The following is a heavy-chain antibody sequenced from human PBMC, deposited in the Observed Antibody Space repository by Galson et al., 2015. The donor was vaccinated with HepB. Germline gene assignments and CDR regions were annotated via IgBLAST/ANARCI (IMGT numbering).Heavy chain of an antibody. D-gene: IGHD2-15*01. CDR3: AKDIDCSGGSCYWGGFDY. V-gene: IGHV3-30*02. CDR1: GFTFSSYD. J-gene: IGHJ4*02. CDR2: IRYDGSNK. Sequence: SLRLSCAASGFTFSSYDMHWVRQAPGKGLEWVAFIRYDGSNKYYADSVKGRFTISRDNSKNTLYLQMNSLRAEDTAVYYCAKDIDCSGGSCYWGGFDYWGQGTLVTVSS.